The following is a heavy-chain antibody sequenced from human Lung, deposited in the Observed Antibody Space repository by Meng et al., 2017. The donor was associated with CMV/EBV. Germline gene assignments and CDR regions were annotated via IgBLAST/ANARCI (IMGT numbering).Heavy chain of an antibody. D-gene: IGHD3-3*01. V-gene: IGHV3-74*01. CDR2: INSDGSST. J-gene: IGHJ6*02. CDR3: ARDKVRYYDFWSGYGGMDV. Sequence: GGSXRLXCAASGFTFSSYWMHWVRQAPGKGLVWVSRINSDGSSTSYADSVKGRFTISRDNAKNTLYLQMNSLRAEDTAVYYCARDKVRYYDFWSGYGGMDVXGQAXTVTVSS. CDR1: GFTFSSYW.